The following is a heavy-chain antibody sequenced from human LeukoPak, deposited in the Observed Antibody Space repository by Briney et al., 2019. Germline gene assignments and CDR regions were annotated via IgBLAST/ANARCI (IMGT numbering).Heavy chain of an antibody. CDR3: SRGPRFDP. CDR2: VNPNNGDT. J-gene: IGHJ5*02. V-gene: IGHV1-8*01. CDR1: GYSFNIYE. Sequence: VASVKVSCKTSGYSFNIYEINWVRQATGQGLEWMGWVNPNNGDTDYAQKFQGRLTMTRNTSISTAYMELSGLRLEDTAVYYCSRGPRFDPWGQGTQVTVSS.